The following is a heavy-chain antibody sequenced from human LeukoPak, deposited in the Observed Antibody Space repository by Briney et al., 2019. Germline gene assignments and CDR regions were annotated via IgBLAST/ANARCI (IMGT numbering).Heavy chain of an antibody. V-gene: IGHV4-39*01. CDR3: ARAVVWGSYRVGWFDP. D-gene: IGHD3-16*02. Sequence: SETLSLTCTVSGGSISSSSYYWGWIRQPPGKGLEWIGSIYYSGSTYYNPSLKSRVTISVDTSKNQFSLKLSSVTAADTAVYYCARAVVWGSYRVGWFDPWGQGTLVTVSS. J-gene: IGHJ5*02. CDR1: GGSISSSSYY. CDR2: IYYSGST.